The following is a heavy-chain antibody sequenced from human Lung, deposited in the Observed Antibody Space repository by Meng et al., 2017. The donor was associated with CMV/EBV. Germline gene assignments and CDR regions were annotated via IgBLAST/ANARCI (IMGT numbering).Heavy chain of an antibody. D-gene: IGHD7-27*01. CDR1: GSTFPGYY. CDR3: VRANLGSADY. CDR2: ITPSSGGT. J-gene: IGHJ4*02. V-gene: IGHV1-2*06. Sequence: QVRLVHAGPEVKKTGSSLKASCKATGSTFPGYYMPWLRQAPGQGLEWVGRITPSSGGTTYAQKFQGRVTMTRDTSISTAYMELSSLRSDDAAIYYCVRANLGSADYWGQGTLVTVSS.